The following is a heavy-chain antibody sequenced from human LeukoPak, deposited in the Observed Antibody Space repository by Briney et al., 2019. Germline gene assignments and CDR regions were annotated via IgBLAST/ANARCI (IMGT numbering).Heavy chain of an antibody. J-gene: IGHJ2*01. D-gene: IGHD3-10*01. CDR2: INHSGST. CDR1: GGSFSGYY. CDR3: ARGVNWYFDL. V-gene: IGHV4-34*01. Sequence: PSETLSLTCAVYGGSFSGYYWNWIRQPPGKGLVWIGEINHSGSTNYNPSLKSRVTISVDTSNNQFSLKLTSLTAADTAVYYCARGVNWYFDLWGRGTLVTVSS.